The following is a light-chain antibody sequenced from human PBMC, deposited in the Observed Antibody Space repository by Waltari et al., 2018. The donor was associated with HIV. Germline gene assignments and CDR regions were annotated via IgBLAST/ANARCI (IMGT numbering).Light chain of an antibody. CDR1: TSDIDPLNS. V-gene: IGLV2-14*01. Sequence: QSALTQPASVSGSPGQSITISCSGPTSDIDPLNSVSWYHQRPGNAPKLIFLEVNYRPADIAARFSASKSGTTASLTISGLQAEDEADYYCSSYTTRNFLVFGGGTKLTV. CDR2: EVN. CDR3: SSYTTRNFLV. J-gene: IGLJ3*02.